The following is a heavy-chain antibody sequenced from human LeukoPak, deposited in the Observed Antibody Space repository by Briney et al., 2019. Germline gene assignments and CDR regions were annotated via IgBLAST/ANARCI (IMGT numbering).Heavy chain of an antibody. CDR1: GGSISSYY. D-gene: IGHD3-3*01. Sequence: PSETLSLTCTVSGGSISSYYWSWIRQPPGKGLEWIGYIYYSGSTNYNPSLKSRVTISVDTSKNQFSLKLSSVTAADTAVYYCARDAPTKSYDFWSGYYAFDIWGQGTMVTVSS. CDR2: IYYSGST. V-gene: IGHV4-59*01. CDR3: ARDAPTKSYDFWSGYYAFDI. J-gene: IGHJ3*02.